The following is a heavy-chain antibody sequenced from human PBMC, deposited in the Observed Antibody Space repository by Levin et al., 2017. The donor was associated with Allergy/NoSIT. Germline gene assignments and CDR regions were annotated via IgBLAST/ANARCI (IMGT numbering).Heavy chain of an antibody. D-gene: IGHD6-13*01. CDR3: AKDQESSSAAAEDY. CDR1: GFTFSSYG. Sequence: GESLKISCAASGFTFSSYGMHWVRQAPGKGLEWVAVISYDGSNKYYADSVKGRFTISRDNSKNTLYLQMNSLRAEDTAVYYCAKDQESSSAAAEDYWGQGTLVTVSS. CDR2: ISYDGSNK. J-gene: IGHJ4*02. V-gene: IGHV3-30*18.